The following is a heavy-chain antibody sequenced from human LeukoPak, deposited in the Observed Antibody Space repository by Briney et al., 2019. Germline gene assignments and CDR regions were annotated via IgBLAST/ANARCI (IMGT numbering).Heavy chain of an antibody. J-gene: IGHJ4*02. CDR3: ARAGDSFHVDY. D-gene: IGHD3-16*01. V-gene: IGHV1-46*01. Sequence: GASVKVSCKTSGYTFTSYYMHWVRQAPGQGLEWMGIINPSGGSTSYAQKFQGKVTMTRDTSTSTVYMELSSLRSEDTAVYYCARAGDSFHVDYWGQGTLVTVSS. CDR2: INPSGGST. CDR1: GYTFTSYY.